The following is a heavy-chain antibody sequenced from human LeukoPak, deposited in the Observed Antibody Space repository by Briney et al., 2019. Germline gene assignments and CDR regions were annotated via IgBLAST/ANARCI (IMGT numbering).Heavy chain of an antibody. D-gene: IGHD3-22*01. J-gene: IGHJ6*03. CDR3: AKIDDSSGYWYYYYMDV. Sequence: GGSLRLSCAASGFTFSSYAMSWVRQAPGEGLEWVSAISGSGGSTYYADSVKGRFTISRDNSKNTLYLQMNSLRAEDTAVYYCAKIDDSSGYWYYYYMDVWGKGTTVTVSS. V-gene: IGHV3-23*01. CDR2: ISGSGGST. CDR1: GFTFSSYA.